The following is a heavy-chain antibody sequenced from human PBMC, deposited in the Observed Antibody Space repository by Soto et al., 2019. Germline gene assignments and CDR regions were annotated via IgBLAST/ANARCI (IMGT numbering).Heavy chain of an antibody. J-gene: IGHJ5*02. CDR2: MYAGGTT. CDR1: GFTVSSSY. Sequence: EMQLVESGEGLVQPGGSLRLSCAASGFTVSSSYMTWVRQAPGKGLEWVSVMYAGGTTYYADSVKGRFTFSRDNSKNMLYLQMNNLRADDTAVYYCAREFRDGSNTRLAFAPWGQGALVTVSS. V-gene: IGHV3-66*01. D-gene: IGHD2-15*01. CDR3: AREFRDGSNTRLAFAP.